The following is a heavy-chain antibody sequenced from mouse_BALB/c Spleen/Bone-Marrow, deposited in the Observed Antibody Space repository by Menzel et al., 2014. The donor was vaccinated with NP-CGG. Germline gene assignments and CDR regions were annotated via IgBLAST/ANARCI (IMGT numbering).Heavy chain of an antibody. CDR3: ARCLTGTSAMDY. CDR1: GYAFTNYL. D-gene: IGHD4-1*01. Sequence: QVQLQQSGAELVRPGTSVKVSCKASGYAFTNYLIEWVKQRPGQGLEWIGVINPGSGGTNYNEKFKAKATLTADKSSSTAYTQLSSLTSDDSAVYFCARCLTGTSAMDYWGQGTSVTASS. CDR2: INPGSGGT. J-gene: IGHJ4*01. V-gene: IGHV1-54*01.